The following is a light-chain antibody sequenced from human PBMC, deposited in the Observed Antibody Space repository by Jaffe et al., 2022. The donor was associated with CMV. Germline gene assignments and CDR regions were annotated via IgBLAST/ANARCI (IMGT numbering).Light chain of an antibody. CDR3: QHYHSYPYT. V-gene: IGKV1-5*03. CDR1: QSINSW. CDR2: TAS. J-gene: IGKJ3*01. Sequence: DIQMTQSPSTLSASVGDRVTITCRASQSINSWLAWYQQKPGEPPKVLIHTASELESGVPSRFSGSGSATEFTLTISSLQPDDFATYYCQHYHSYPYTFGPGTKVDIK.